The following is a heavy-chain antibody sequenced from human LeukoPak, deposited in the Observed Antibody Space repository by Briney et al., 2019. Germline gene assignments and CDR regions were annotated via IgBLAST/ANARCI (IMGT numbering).Heavy chain of an antibody. J-gene: IGHJ4*02. V-gene: IGHV3-48*03. CDR3: ARVVYSSGWSYFDY. CDR2: ISRGGSTI. CDR1: GFTFSSYA. Sequence: GGSLRLSCAASGFTFSSYAMNWVRQAPGKGLEWVSYISRGGSTIYYADSVKGRFTISRDNAKNSLYLLMNSLRAEDTAVYFCARVVYSSGWSYFDYWGQGTLVTVSS. D-gene: IGHD6-19*01.